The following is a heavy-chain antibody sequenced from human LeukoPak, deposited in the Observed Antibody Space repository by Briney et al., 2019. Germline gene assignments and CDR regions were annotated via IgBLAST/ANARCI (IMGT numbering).Heavy chain of an antibody. Sequence: GGSLRLSCAASGFTFSSYELNWVRQAPGKGLEGVSYISSSGSTIYYADSVKGRFTISRDNAKTSLYLQMNSLRAEDTAVYYCARARITETRYYYYGMDVWGQGTMVTVSS. CDR2: ISSSGSTI. CDR1: GFTFSSYE. V-gene: IGHV3-48*03. CDR3: ARARITETRYYYYGMDV. J-gene: IGHJ6*02. D-gene: IGHD3-10*01.